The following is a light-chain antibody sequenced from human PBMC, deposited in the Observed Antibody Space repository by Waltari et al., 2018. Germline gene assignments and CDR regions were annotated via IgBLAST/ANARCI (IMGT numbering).Light chain of an antibody. CDR1: QSISSW. CDR2: KAS. V-gene: IGKV1-5*03. CDR3: QQYSTQPMT. Sequence: DIQMTQSSSTLSASVGDRVTITCRASQSISSWLAWYQQKPGKAPKLLISKASTLESGVPSRFSGSGSGTEMTLTISSLQPDDFAIYYCQQYSTQPMTFGQGTRLENK. J-gene: IGKJ5*01.